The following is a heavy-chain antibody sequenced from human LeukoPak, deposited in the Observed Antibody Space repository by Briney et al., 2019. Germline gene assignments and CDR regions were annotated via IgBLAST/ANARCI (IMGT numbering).Heavy chain of an antibody. CDR3: ARTVGADLYYCDN. V-gene: IGHV1-46*01. CDR1: GYTFTSYN. D-gene: IGHD1-26*01. CDR2: INPRGGST. Sequence: ASVKVSCKASGYTFTSYNMHCVRQAPGQGLEWMGIINPRGGSTSYAQKFQGRVTMTRDTSTRTVYMELSSLTSEDTAVYYCARTVGADLYYCDNWGQGTLVTVSS. J-gene: IGHJ4*02.